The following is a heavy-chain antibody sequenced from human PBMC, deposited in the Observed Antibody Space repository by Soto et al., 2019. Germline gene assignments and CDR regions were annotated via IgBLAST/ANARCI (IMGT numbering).Heavy chain of an antibody. CDR2: IIPIFGTA. D-gene: IGHD3-3*01. Sequence: VQLVESGAEVKKPGSSVKVSCKASGGTFSSYAISWVRQAPGQGLEWMGGIIPIFGTANYAQKFQGRVTITADESTSTAYMELSSLRSEDTAVYYCARGYDFWSGTRRGYFDYWGQGTLVTVSS. J-gene: IGHJ4*02. CDR1: GGTFSSYA. V-gene: IGHV1-69*01. CDR3: ARGYDFWSGTRRGYFDY.